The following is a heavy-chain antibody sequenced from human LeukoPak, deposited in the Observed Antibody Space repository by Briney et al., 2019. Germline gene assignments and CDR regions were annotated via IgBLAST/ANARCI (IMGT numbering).Heavy chain of an antibody. J-gene: IGHJ4*02. CDR1: GYTFTSYD. CDR2: MNPNSGNT. CDR3: ARRSFSGSYTEYYFDY. V-gene: IGHV1-8*01. Sequence: ASVKVSRKASGYTFTSYDINWVRQATGQGLEWMGWMNPNSGNTGYAQKFQGRVIMTRNTSISTAYMELSSLRSEDTAVYYCARRSFSGSYTEYYFDYWGQGTLVTVSS. D-gene: IGHD1-26*01.